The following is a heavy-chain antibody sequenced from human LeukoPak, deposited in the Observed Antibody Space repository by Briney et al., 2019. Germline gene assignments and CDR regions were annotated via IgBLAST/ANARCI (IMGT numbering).Heavy chain of an antibody. J-gene: IGHJ4*02. V-gene: IGHV3-23*01. D-gene: IGHD3-22*01. Sequence: GGSLRLSCATSGFTFTNFAMSWVRQAPRKGLEWVSAISANGGGAYYAASVKGRFTVSRDNSKNTLYLQMNSLRAEDTAVYYCAKATKAIVVDNYFDNWGQGTLVTVSS. CDR1: GFTFTNFA. CDR2: ISANGGGA. CDR3: AKATKAIVVDNYFDN.